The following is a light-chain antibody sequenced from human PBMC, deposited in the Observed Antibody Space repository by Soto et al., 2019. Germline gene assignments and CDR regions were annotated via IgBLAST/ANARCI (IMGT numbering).Light chain of an antibody. V-gene: IGKV2-28*01. Sequence: DIVMTQSPLSLPVTPGEPACISCGSSEILLHSNGYNYLDWYLQKPGQSPRLLIYLASSRAAGVPDRFSGSGSGTDFTLKITRVEAEDVGVYYCMQTLHTPQLTFGGGTKVDIK. CDR2: LAS. J-gene: IGKJ4*01. CDR3: MQTLHTPQLT. CDR1: EILLHSNGYNY.